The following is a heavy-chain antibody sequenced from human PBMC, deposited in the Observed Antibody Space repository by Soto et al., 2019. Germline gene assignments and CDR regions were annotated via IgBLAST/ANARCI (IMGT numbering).Heavy chain of an antibody. Sequence: GGSLRLSCAASGFTFSSYGMHWVRQAPGKGLEWVAVILYDGSKKYYADSLKGRFTISRDNSKNTLYLQMNSLRAEDTAVYYCARLTYYYDSSGYSLNWFDPWGQGTLVTVSS. CDR3: ARLTYYYDSSGYSLNWFDP. CDR1: GFTFSSYG. J-gene: IGHJ5*02. D-gene: IGHD3-22*01. V-gene: IGHV3-30*03. CDR2: ILYDGSKK.